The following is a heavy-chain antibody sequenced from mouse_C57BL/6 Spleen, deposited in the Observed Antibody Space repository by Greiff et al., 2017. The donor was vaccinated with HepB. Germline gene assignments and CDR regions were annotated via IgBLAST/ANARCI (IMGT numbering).Heavy chain of an antibody. CDR1: GYSFTGYY. CDR2: INPSTGGT. D-gene: IGHD4-1*01. Sequence: EVKLMESGPELVKPGASVKISCKASGYSFTGYYMNWVKQSPEKSLEWIGEINPSTGGTTYNQKFKAKATLTVDKSSSTAYMQLKSLTSEDSAVYYCARAETGTLDYWGQGTTLTVSS. J-gene: IGHJ2*01. V-gene: IGHV1-42*01. CDR3: ARAETGTLDY.